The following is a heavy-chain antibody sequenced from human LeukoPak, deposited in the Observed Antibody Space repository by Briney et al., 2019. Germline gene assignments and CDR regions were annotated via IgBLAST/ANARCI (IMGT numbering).Heavy chain of an antibody. D-gene: IGHD3-22*01. CDR3: ARENGPYYALDY. V-gene: IGHV1-2*02. CDR2: INPNSGGT. J-gene: IGHJ4*02. Sequence: ASVKVSCKASGYTFTGYYMHWVRQAPGQGLEWMGWINPNSGGTNYAQKFQGRITMTRDTSISTAYMEVSRLRSDDTAVYYCARENGPYYALDYWGQGTLVTVSS. CDR1: GYTFTGYY.